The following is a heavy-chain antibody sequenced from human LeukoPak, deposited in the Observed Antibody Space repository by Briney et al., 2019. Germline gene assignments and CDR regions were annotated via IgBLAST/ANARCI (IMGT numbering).Heavy chain of an antibody. CDR3: ARATATIFGVPFDY. V-gene: IGHV4-34*01. D-gene: IGHD3-3*01. J-gene: IGHJ4*02. Sequence: MSSETLSLTCAVYGGSFSGYYWSWIRQPPGKGLEWIGEINHSGSTNYNPSLKSRVTISVDTSKNQFSLKLSSVTAADTAVYYCARATATIFGVPFDYWGQGTLVTVSS. CDR1: GGSFSGYY. CDR2: INHSGST.